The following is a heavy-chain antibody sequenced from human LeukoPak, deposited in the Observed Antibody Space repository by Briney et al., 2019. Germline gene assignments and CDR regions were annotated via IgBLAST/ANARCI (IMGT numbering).Heavy chain of an antibody. Sequence: PGGSLRLSCAASGFTFTSYWMSWVRQAPGKGPDWVAHINQDLSETYYVDSVRGRFSIARDNAKNAVYLQMNGLRAEDTAVYYCARDPSRGYNYGYGDYWGQGTLVTVSS. V-gene: IGHV3-7*01. CDR1: GFTFTSYW. J-gene: IGHJ4*02. D-gene: IGHD5-18*01. CDR2: INQDLSET. CDR3: ARDPSRGYNYGYGDY.